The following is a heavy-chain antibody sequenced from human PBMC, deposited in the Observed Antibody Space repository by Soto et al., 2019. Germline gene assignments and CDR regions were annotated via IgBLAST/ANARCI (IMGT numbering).Heavy chain of an antibody. CDR1: GGTFSINA. Sequence: SPVKVSCKASGGTFSINAISWVRQAPGQGLEGMGGIIPIFGTANYAQKFQGRVTITADESTNTAYMELSSLRSEDTAVYYCARVESYSYGDQHDYWGQGTLVTVS. V-gene: IGHV1-69*13. CDR2: IIPIFGTA. CDR3: ARVESYSYGDQHDY. J-gene: IGHJ4*02. D-gene: IGHD5-18*01.